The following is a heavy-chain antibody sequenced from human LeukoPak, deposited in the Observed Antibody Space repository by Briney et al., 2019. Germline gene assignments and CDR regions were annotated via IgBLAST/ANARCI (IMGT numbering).Heavy chain of an antibody. CDR2: IIPIFGTA. J-gene: IGHJ6*03. CDR1: GGTFSSYA. CDR3: ARVLRTYSSSSRSATSYYYMDV. Sequence: GASVKVSCKASGGTFSSYAISWVRQAPGQGLEWMGGIIPIFGTANYAQKFQGRVTITTDESTSTAYMELSSLRSEDTAVYYCARVLRTYSSSSRSATSYYYMDVWGKGTTVTVSS. V-gene: IGHV1-69*05. D-gene: IGHD6-6*01.